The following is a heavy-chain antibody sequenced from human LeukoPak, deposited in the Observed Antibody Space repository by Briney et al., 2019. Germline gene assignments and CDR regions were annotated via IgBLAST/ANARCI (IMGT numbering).Heavy chain of an antibody. Sequence: ASVKVSCKASVYTFTGYYMHWVRQAPGQGLEWMGWINPNSGGTNYAQKFQGRVTMTRDMSISTDYMELSRLRSDDTAVYCCARKGGLRPFDYWGQGTLVTVSS. D-gene: IGHD3-16*01. CDR2: INPNSGGT. J-gene: IGHJ4*02. CDR3: ARKGGLRPFDY. CDR1: VYTFTGYY. V-gene: IGHV1-2*02.